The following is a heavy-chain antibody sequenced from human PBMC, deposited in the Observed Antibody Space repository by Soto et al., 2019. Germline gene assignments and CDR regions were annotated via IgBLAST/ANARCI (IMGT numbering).Heavy chain of an antibody. J-gene: IGHJ4*02. CDR3: VILVTGTTIPFDY. CDR2: INHSGST. CDR1: GGSFSGYY. V-gene: IGHV4-34*01. D-gene: IGHD1-7*01. Sequence: KPSETLSLTCAVYGGSFSGYYWSWIRQPPGKGLEWIGEINHSGSTNYNPSLKSRVTISVDTSKNQFSLKLSSVTAADTAVYYCVILVTGTTIPFDYWGQATLFTVSS.